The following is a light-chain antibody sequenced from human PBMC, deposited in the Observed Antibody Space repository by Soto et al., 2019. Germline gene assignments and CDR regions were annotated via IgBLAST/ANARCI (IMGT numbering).Light chain of an antibody. CDR2: DAS. CDR3: QQRSNWPPTWT. CDR1: QSVSSY. V-gene: IGKV3-11*01. Sequence: EIVLTQSPATLSLSPGERATLSCRASQSVSSYLAWYQQKPGQAPRLLIYDASNRATGIPARCSGSGSGTDLTLTISSLEPEDFAVYYCQQRSNWPPTWTFGQGTKVEIK. J-gene: IGKJ1*01.